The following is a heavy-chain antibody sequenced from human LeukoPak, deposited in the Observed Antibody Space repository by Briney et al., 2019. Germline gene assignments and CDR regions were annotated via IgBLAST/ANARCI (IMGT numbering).Heavy chain of an antibody. CDR3: ARRFDYNAEYFQH. CDR2: ISYDGSNK. D-gene: IGHD3-9*01. Sequence: PGGSLRLSCAASGFTFSSYAMHWVRQAPGKGLEWVAVISYDGSNKYYADSVKGRFTISRDNSKNTLYLQMNSLRAEDTAVYYCARRFDYNAEYFQHWGQGTLVTVSS. CDR1: GFTFSSYA. J-gene: IGHJ1*01. V-gene: IGHV3-30-3*01.